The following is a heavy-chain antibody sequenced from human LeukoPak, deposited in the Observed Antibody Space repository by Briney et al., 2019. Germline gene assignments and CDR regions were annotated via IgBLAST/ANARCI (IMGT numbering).Heavy chain of an antibody. V-gene: IGHV4-59*01. J-gene: IGHJ6*03. CDR2: IYYSGGT. CDR1: GGSISSYY. Sequence: PSETLSLTCTVSGGSISSYYWSWIRQPPGKGLEWIGYIYYSGGTNYNPSLKSRVTISVDTSKNQFSLKLSSVTAADTAVYYCARVTKTYYYYMDVWGKGTTVTVSS. CDR3: ARVTKTYYYYMDV. D-gene: IGHD2-2*01.